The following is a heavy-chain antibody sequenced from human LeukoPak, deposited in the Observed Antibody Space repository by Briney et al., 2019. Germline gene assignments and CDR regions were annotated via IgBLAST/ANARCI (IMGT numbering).Heavy chain of an antibody. J-gene: IGHJ4*02. CDR1: GFTFSTYW. V-gene: IGHV3-74*01. D-gene: IGHD2-15*01. Sequence: GGSLRLSCAASGFTFSTYWMHWVRQAPGKGLVWVSHINTDGSSATYADSVKGRFTISRDNAKNTLYLQMNSLRPEDTAVYYCARVASGGLGSLDYWGQGTLVTVSS. CDR3: ARVASGGLGSLDY. CDR2: INTDGSSA.